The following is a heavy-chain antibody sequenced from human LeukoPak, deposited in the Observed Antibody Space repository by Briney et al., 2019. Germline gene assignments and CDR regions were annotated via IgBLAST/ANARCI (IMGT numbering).Heavy chain of an antibody. J-gene: IGHJ4*02. CDR1: GGSISSSSYY. CDR3: ARRASSSSWYNLYYFDC. Sequence: SETLSLTCTVSGGSISSSSYYWGWIRQPPGKGLEWIGSIYYSGSTYYNPSRKGRVTISVDTSKNQFSLKLSSVTAADTALYFCARRASSSSWYNLYYFDCWGQGTLVTVSS. CDR2: IYYSGST. D-gene: IGHD6-13*01. V-gene: IGHV4-39*01.